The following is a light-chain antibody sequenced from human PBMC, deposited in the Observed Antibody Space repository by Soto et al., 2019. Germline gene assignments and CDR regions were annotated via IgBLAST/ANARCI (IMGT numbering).Light chain of an antibody. CDR1: SSNIGSNA. Sequence: QSVLTQPPSASGTPGQRVTISCSESSSNIGSNAVSWYRQLPGTAPNLLIHTNNQRPSGVPDRFSGSKSGTSASLAISGLQSEDEADYYCAARDDSLQGVFGTGTKVTVL. V-gene: IGLV1-44*01. J-gene: IGLJ1*01. CDR3: AARDDSLQGV. CDR2: TNN.